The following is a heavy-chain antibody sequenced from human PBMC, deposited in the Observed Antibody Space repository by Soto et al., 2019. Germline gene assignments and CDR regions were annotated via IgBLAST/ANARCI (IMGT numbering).Heavy chain of an antibody. D-gene: IGHD3-3*01. CDR2: IKQDGSEK. CDR3: ARDHGAYDFWSGRFDY. CDR1: GFTFSSYW. Sequence: GGSLRLSCAASGFTFSSYWMSWVRQAPGKGLEWVANIKQDGSEKYYVDSVKGRFTISRGNAKNSLYLQMNSLRAEDTAVYYCARDHGAYDFWSGRFDYWGQGTLVTVSS. J-gene: IGHJ4*02. V-gene: IGHV3-7*01.